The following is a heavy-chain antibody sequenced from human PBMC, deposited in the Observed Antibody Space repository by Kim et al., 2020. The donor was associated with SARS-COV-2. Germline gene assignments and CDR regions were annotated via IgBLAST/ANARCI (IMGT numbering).Heavy chain of an antibody. D-gene: IGHD6-13*01. CDR2: INAGNGNT. V-gene: IGHV1-3*01. J-gene: IGHJ6*02. CDR3: ALALSIAAAGNNYYYYGMDV. CDR1: GYTFTSYA. Sequence: ASVKVSCKASGYTFTSYAMHWVRQAPGQRLEWMGWINAGNGNTKYSQKFQGRVTITRDTSASTAYMELSSLRSEDTAVYYCALALSIAAAGNNYYYYGMDVWGQGTTVTVSS.